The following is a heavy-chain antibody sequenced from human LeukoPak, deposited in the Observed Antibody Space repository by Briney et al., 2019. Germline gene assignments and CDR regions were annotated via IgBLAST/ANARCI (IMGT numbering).Heavy chain of an antibody. V-gene: IGHV4-59*12. D-gene: IGHD3-10*01. Sequence: SETLSLTCTASGGSISSYYWSWIRQPPGKGLEWIGYIYYSGSTYYNPSLKSRVTISVDTSKNQFSLKLSSVTAADTAVYYCARADVLLWFGESGGFDYWGQGTLVTVSS. J-gene: IGHJ4*02. CDR2: IYYSGST. CDR3: ARADVLLWFGESGGFDY. CDR1: GGSISSYY.